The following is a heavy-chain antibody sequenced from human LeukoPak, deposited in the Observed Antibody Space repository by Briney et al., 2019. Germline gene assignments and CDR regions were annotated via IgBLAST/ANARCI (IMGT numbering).Heavy chain of an antibody. J-gene: IGHJ5*02. V-gene: IGHV4-59*01. CDR1: GGSISSYS. CDR2: MYYRGST. Sequence: SETLSLTCTVSGGSISSYSWNWIRQPPGRGLEWIGYMYYRGSTNFNPSLRSRVTMSLDTSKNQFSLKLSSVTAADTAVYFKWFDPWGQGTLVTASS. CDR3: WFDP.